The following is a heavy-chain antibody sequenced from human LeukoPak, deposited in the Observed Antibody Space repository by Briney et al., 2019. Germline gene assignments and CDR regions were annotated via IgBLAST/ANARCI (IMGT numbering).Heavy chain of an antibody. V-gene: IGHV3-53*01. Sequence: GGSLRLSCAASGFTFSSYSMNWVRQAPGKGLEWVSVIYSGGDTYYADSVKGRFTISRDNSKNTLYLQMNSLRAEDTAFYYCARRCGGDCYSWNAFDIWGQGTMLTVSS. CDR3: ARRCGGDCYSWNAFDI. CDR1: GFTFSSYS. D-gene: IGHD2-21*02. CDR2: IYSGGDT. J-gene: IGHJ3*02.